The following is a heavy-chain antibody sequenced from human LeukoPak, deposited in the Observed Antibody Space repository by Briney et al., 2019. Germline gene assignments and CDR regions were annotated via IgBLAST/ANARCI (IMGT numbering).Heavy chain of an antibody. J-gene: IGHJ3*02. D-gene: IGHD2-21*02. CDR1: GFTFTSSA. Sequence: GTSVKVSCKASGFTFTSSAMQWVRQARGQRLEWIGWIVVGSGNTNYAQKFQERVTITRDISTSTAYMELSSLRSEDTAVYYCAALAYCGGDCYSVAFDIWGQGTMVTVSS. V-gene: IGHV1-58*02. CDR2: IVVGSGNT. CDR3: AALAYCGGDCYSVAFDI.